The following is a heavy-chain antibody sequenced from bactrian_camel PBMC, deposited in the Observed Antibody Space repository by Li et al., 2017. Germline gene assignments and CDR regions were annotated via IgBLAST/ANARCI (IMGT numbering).Heavy chain of an antibody. D-gene: IGHD6*01. CDR2: IYTGGDYT. Sequence: VQLVESGGGSVQVGGTLRLSCAASGYTYSTNCMAWFRQAPGKEREGVAAIYTGGDYTYYADSVEGRFTISQDSTKRTLYLQMNSLKPEHTAVYYCVKDYATAGPDLGCWGQGTQVTVS. J-gene: IGHJ6*01. CDR1: GYTYSTNC. CDR3: VKDYATAGPDLGC. V-gene: IGHV3S1*01.